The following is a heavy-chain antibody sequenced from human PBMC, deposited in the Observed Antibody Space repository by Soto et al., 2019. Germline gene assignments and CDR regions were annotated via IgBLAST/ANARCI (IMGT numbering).Heavy chain of an antibody. CDR1: GFTFSNAW. D-gene: IGHD3-10*01. CDR2: IKSKTDGGTT. Sequence: EVQLVESGGGLVKPGGSLRLSCAASGFTFSNAWMNWVRQAPGKGLEWVGRIKSKTDGGTTHYAAPVKGRFTISRDDSKNTLYLQMNSLKTEDTAVYYCTTAGGVDGGFGANWFDPWGQGTLVTVSS. J-gene: IGHJ5*02. CDR3: TTAGGVDGGFGANWFDP. V-gene: IGHV3-15*07.